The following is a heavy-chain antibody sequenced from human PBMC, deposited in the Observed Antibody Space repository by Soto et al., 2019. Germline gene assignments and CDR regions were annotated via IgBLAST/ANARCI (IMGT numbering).Heavy chain of an antibody. CDR1: GGSISSYY. Sequence: SETLSLTCIVSGGSISSYYWTWTRQPPGKGLEWIGCIYNGASTNYNPSLKSRVTISVDTSKNQFSLKLTSVTAADTAVYYCARDDSEWPATYWGQGTLVTVSS. CDR3: ARDDSEWPATY. D-gene: IGHD3-3*01. V-gene: IGHV4-59*01. CDR2: IYNGAST. J-gene: IGHJ4*02.